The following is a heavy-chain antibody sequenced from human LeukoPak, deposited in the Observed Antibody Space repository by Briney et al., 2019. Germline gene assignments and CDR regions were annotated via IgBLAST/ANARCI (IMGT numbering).Heavy chain of an antibody. J-gene: IGHJ4*02. CDR2: ISGSGGTT. Sequence: GGSLRLSCAASGFTFSNSAISWVRQAPGKGLEWVSAISGSGGTTYYADSVKGRFTISRDNSKNTLYLQMSSLRAEDTAVYYCVKDWDYDILTGYFDYWGQGTLVTVSS. V-gene: IGHV3-23*01. D-gene: IGHD3-9*01. CDR3: VKDWDYDILTGYFDY. CDR1: GFTFSNSA.